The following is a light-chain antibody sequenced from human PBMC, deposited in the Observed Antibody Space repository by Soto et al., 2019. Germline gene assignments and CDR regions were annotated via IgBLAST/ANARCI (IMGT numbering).Light chain of an antibody. Sequence: EIVLTQSPRTLSLSPGERAILSCRASQSVSSNSLAWYQQKPGQAPRVLMYGVSSRATGIPDRFRGSGSGTDFTLTISRLEPEDFAVYYCQQYGNSPRTFGQGTKVDIK. V-gene: IGKV3-20*01. CDR1: QSVSSNS. CDR3: QQYGNSPRT. J-gene: IGKJ1*01. CDR2: GVS.